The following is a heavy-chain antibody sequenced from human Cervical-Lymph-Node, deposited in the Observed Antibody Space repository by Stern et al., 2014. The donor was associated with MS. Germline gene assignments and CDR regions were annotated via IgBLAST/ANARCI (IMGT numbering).Heavy chain of an antibody. J-gene: IGHJ4*02. D-gene: IGHD4-17*01. CDR2: INPSAGST. Sequence: VQLEESGAEVKKPGASVKVSCEASGYTFNRYYMHWVRQAHGQGLEWMGMINPSAGSTNYSQKFQGRVTMTRDTSTSTVYMELNSLRSDDTATYYCARDAHGDSFDYWGQGTLVTVSS. CDR3: ARDAHGDSFDY. CDR1: GYTFNRYY. V-gene: IGHV1-46*02.